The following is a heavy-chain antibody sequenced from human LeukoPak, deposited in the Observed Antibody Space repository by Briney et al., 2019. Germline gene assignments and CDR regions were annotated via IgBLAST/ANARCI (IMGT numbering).Heavy chain of an antibody. CDR2: IDPDGSEK. J-gene: IGHJ4*02. V-gene: IGHV3-7*01. Sequence: PGGSLRPSCAASGFTFNSYWMSWVRQAPGKGLEWVANIDPDGSEKQYGDSVKGRFTTSRDNAKNSLYLQMNSLRAEDTAIYYCARTYYFGDNNWRYFDNWGQGTLVTVSS. CDR1: GFTFNSYW. CDR3: ARTYYFGDNNWRYFDN. D-gene: IGHD3-10*01.